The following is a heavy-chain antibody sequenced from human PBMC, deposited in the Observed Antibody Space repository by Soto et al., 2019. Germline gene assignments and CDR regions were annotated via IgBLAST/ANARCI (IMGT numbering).Heavy chain of an antibody. D-gene: IGHD5-18*01. CDR3: ARVADTAMESGWFDP. V-gene: IGHV4-31*03. J-gene: IGHJ5*02. CDR2: IYYSGST. CDR1: GGSISSGGYY. Sequence: SETLSLTCTVSGGSISSGGYYWSWIRQHPGKGLEWIGYIYYSGSTYYNPSLKSRVTISVDTSKNQFSLKLSSVTAADTAVYYCARVADTAMESGWFDPWGQGTLVTVSS.